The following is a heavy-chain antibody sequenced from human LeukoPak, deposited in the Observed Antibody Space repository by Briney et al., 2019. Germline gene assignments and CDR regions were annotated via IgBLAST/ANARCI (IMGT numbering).Heavy chain of an antibody. Sequence: PGGSLRLSCAASGFTFSNYAMNWVRQAPGKGLEWVSIISGSGSGTYSADSVKGRFTISRDNSKNTLYLQMNSLRAEDTAVYYCAKVTSAVPYYYGMDVWAKGPRSPSP. D-gene: IGHD2-2*01. J-gene: IGHJ6*02. V-gene: IGHV3-23*01. CDR1: GFTFSNYA. CDR3: AKVTSAVPYYYGMDV. CDR2: ISGSGSGT.